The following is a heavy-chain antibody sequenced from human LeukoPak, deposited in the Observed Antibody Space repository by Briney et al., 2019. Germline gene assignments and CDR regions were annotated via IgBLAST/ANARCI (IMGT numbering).Heavy chain of an antibody. CDR1: GFTFSSYA. J-gene: IGHJ6*02. D-gene: IGHD2-15*01. Sequence: PGRSLRLSCAASGFTFSSYAMHWVRQAPGKGLEWVAVISYDGSNKYYADSVKGRFTISRDNSKNTLYLQMNSLRTEDTAVYYCARVLGYCSGGSCYGACGMGVWGQGTTVTVSS. CDR3: ARVLGYCSGGSCYGACGMGV. V-gene: IGHV3-30-3*01. CDR2: ISYDGSNK.